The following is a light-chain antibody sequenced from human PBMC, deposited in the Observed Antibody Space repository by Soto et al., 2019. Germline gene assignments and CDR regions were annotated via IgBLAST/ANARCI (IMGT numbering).Light chain of an antibody. CDR3: QQSYSTPLT. Sequence: DIPMTQSPSSLSASVGDRVTITCRASQDINSYLNWYQQKPGKAPKLLIYAASSLQSGVPSRFSGSESGTDFTLTIRSLQPEDFATYYCQQSYSTPLTFGGGTKVEI. CDR2: AAS. CDR1: QDINSY. J-gene: IGKJ4*01. V-gene: IGKV1-39*01.